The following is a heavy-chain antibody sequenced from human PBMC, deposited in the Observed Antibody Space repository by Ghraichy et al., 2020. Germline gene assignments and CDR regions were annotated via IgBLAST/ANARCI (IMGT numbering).Heavy chain of an antibody. D-gene: IGHD3-3*01. Sequence: ASVKVSCKASGYTFTSYDINWVRQATGQGLEWMGWMNPNSGNTGYAQKFQGRVTMTRNTSISTAYMELSSLRSEDTAVYYCARGDYDFWSGYYSYYYGMDVWGQGTTVTVSS. CDR1: GYTFTSYD. V-gene: IGHV1-8*01. CDR3: ARGDYDFWSGYYSYYYGMDV. CDR2: MNPNSGNT. J-gene: IGHJ6*02.